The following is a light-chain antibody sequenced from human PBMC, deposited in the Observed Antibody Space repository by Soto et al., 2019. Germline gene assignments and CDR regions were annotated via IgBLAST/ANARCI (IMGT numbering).Light chain of an antibody. J-gene: IGLJ1*01. Sequence: QSALTRPASVSGSPGQSITISCAGTSSDVGGYTYVSWYQQHPGKAPKLMIYDVSNRPSGVSNRFSGSKSGNTASLTISGLQAEDEADYYCTSYTSSSTPYVFGGGTKVTVL. CDR2: DVS. V-gene: IGLV2-14*01. CDR1: SSDVGGYTY. CDR3: TSYTSSSTPYV.